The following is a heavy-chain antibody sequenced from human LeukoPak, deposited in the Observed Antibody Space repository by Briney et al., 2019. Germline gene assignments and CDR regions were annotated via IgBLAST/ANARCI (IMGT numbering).Heavy chain of an antibody. D-gene: IGHD5-18*01. CDR1: GFTFSSYW. J-gene: IGHJ4*02. CDR2: IKQDGSEK. Sequence: GGSLRLSCAASGFTFSSYWMSWVRQAPGKGLEWVANIKQDGSEKYYVDSVKGQFTISRDNAKNSLYLQMNSLRAEDTAVYYCARVGKSGSYGYYYFDYWGQGTLVTVSS. V-gene: IGHV3-7*01. CDR3: ARVGKSGSYGYYYFDY.